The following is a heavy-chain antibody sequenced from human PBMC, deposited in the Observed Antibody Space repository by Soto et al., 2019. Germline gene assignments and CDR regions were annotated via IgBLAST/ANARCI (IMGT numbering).Heavy chain of an antibody. J-gene: IGHJ4*01. Sequence: SVKVSCKASRGTFSSYTISWVRQAPGQGLEWMGRIIPILGIANYAQKIQGRVTITADKSTSTAYMELSSLTSEDTAVYYCARSLSGVLVITTPPYFDYRG. CDR3: ARSLSGVLVITTPPYFDY. CDR2: IIPILGIA. V-gene: IGHV1-69*02. CDR1: RGTFSSYT. D-gene: IGHD3-22*01.